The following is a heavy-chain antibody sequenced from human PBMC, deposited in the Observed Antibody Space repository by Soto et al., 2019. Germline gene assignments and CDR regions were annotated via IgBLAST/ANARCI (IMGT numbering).Heavy chain of an antibody. D-gene: IGHD2-8*01. J-gene: IGHJ6*02. CDR2: ISWNSGSI. Sequence: EVQLVESGGGLVQPGRSLRLSCAASGFTFDDYAMHWLRQAPGTDLEWVSGISWNSGSIGYADSVKGRFTIPRDNAKNSLYLQMNSLRAEDMALYYCVKGCIRYYYYYGMDVWGQGTTVTVSS. V-gene: IGHV3-9*03. CDR3: VKGCIRYYYYYGMDV. CDR1: GFTFDDYA.